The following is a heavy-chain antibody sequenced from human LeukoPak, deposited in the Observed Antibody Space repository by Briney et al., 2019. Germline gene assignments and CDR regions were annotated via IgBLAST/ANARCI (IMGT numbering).Heavy chain of an antibody. CDR1: GNNFTNYW. Sequence: GESLKISCKGSGNNFTNYWIGWVRQMPGKGLEWMGIIYPGDSDTRYSPSFQGQVSFPADKSISTAYLQWSSLKASDTAMYYCARRMAAAGVDAFDIWGQGTMVTVSS. CDR2: IYPGDSDT. J-gene: IGHJ3*02. CDR3: ARRMAAAGVDAFDI. V-gene: IGHV5-51*01. D-gene: IGHD6-13*01.